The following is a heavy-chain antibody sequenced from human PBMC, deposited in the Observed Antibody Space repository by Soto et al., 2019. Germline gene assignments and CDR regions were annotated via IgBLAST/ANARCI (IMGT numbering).Heavy chain of an antibody. V-gene: IGHV4-59*01. CDR3: AREGYNFGPFDY. Sequence: SETLSLTCTASGGSLSSSYWSWIRRPQGMGLEWIASISYSGTTNYNSSLKSRVTISIDTSKHQFSLKFNSVTAADTAVYYCAREGYNFGPFDYWGQGALVTGS. CDR2: ISYSGTT. D-gene: IGHD5-18*01. CDR1: GGSLSSSY. J-gene: IGHJ4*02.